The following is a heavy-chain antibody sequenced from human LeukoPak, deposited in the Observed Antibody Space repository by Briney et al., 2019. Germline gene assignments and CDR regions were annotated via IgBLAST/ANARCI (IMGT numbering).Heavy chain of an antibody. Sequence: ASETLSLTCTVSGGSISSSSYYWGWIRQPPGKGLEWIGSIYYSGSTYYNPSLKSRVTISVDTSKNQFSLKLSSVTAADTAVYYCASNSFDYYGSGSYSVDYWGQGTLVTVSS. CDR1: GGSISSSSYY. D-gene: IGHD3-10*01. V-gene: IGHV4-39*07. CDR3: ASNSFDYYGSGSYSVDY. J-gene: IGHJ4*02. CDR2: IYYSGST.